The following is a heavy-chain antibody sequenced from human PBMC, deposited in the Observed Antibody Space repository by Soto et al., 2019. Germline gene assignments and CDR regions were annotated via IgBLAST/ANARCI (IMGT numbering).Heavy chain of an antibody. V-gene: IGHV3-74*01. CDR2: ISLDGSRT. D-gene: IGHD2-21*01. CDR1: GFTFGSYW. J-gene: IGHJ6*02. CDR3: ASAPPEYSLGYRYYGMDV. Sequence: EVQLVESGGGLVQPGGSLRLSCAAPGFTFGSYWMHWVRQAPGKGLVWVSHISLDGSRTTYADSVKGRFTISRDNAKSTLYLLMNSLRAEDTPLYYLASAPPEYSLGYRYYGMDVWGQGTTVTVSS.